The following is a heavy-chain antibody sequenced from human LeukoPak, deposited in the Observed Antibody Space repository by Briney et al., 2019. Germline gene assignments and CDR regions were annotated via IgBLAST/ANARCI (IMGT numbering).Heavy chain of an antibody. CDR2: INPSGGST. D-gene: IGHD3-22*01. Sequence: ASVKVSCKGSGYTFTSYYMHWVRQAPGQGLEWMGIINPSGGSTSYAQKFQGRVTMTRDTSTSTVYMELSSLRSEDTAVYYCARENDSSGYYSLYFDYWGQGTLVTVSS. CDR1: GYTFTSYY. J-gene: IGHJ4*02. V-gene: IGHV1-46*01. CDR3: ARENDSSGYYSLYFDY.